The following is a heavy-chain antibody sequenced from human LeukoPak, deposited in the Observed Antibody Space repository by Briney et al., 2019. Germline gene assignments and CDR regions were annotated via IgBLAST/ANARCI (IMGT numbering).Heavy chain of an antibody. V-gene: IGHV3-30*04. CDR2: ISYDGSNK. D-gene: IGHD1-26*01. J-gene: IGHJ3*02. Sequence: GGSLRLSCAASGFTFSSYAMHWVRQAPGKGLEWVAVISYDGSNKYYADSVKGRFTISRDNSMNTLYLQMNSLRAEDTAVYYCARGGRVGARSGRGAFDIWGQGTMVTVSS. CDR1: GFTFSSYA. CDR3: ARGGRVGARSGRGAFDI.